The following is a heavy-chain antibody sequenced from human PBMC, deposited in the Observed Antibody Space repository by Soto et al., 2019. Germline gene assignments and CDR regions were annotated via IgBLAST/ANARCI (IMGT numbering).Heavy chain of an antibody. V-gene: IGHV4-4*07. CDR2: IYTSGST. CDR3: ARDSSSSGAPVGGWFDP. D-gene: IGHD6-13*01. Sequence: QVQLQESGPGLVKPSETLSLTCTVSGGSISSYYWSWIRQPAGKGLEWIGCIYTSGSTNYNPSLKSRVTMSVDTSKNQFSLKLSSVTAADTAVYYCARDSSSSGAPVGGWFDPWGHGTLVTVSS. J-gene: IGHJ5*02. CDR1: GGSISSYY.